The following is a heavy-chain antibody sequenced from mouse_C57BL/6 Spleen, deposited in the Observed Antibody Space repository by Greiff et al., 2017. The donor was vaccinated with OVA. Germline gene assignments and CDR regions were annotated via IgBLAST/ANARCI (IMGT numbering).Heavy chain of an antibody. CDR1: GYTFTSYW. J-gene: IGHJ2*01. D-gene: IGHD4-1*01. Sequence: VQLQQPGAELVKPGASVKLSCKASGYTFTSYWMQWVKQRPGQGLEWIGEIDPSDSYTNYNQKFKGKATLTVDTSSSTAYMQLSSLTSEDSAVYYCARGRLGQYHFDYWGQGTTLTVSS. CDR2: IDPSDSYT. CDR3: ARGRLGQYHFDY. V-gene: IGHV1-50*01.